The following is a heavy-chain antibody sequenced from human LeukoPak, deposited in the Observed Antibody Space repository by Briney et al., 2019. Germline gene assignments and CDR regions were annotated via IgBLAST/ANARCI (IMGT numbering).Heavy chain of an antibody. D-gene: IGHD5-12*01. Sequence: PGGSLRLSCAASGFNFSNYGMHWVRQAPGKGLVWVSRINSDGSSTSYADSVKGRFTISRDNAKNTLYLQMNSLRAEDTAVYYCARDAPYGGYDAWGQGTLVTVSS. CDR2: INSDGSST. CDR1: GFNFSNYG. J-gene: IGHJ5*02. CDR3: ARDAPYGGYDA. V-gene: IGHV3-74*01.